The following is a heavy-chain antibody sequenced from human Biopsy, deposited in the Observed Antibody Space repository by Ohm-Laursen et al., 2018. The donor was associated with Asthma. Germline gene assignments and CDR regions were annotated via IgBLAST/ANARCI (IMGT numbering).Heavy chain of an antibody. D-gene: IGHD3-22*01. CDR1: GYSLTDLS. J-gene: IGHJ4*02. Sequence: ASVKVSCKISGYSLTDLSMHWVRQAPGQGLEWMGGHDHEEGGTVNARRFQGRATMTEDTSTDTAYMELSSLSSDDTAVYYCARGDSSNWSHYYFDYWGQGTLVTVSS. CDR3: ARGDSSNWSHYYFDY. V-gene: IGHV1-24*01. CDR2: HDHEEGGT.